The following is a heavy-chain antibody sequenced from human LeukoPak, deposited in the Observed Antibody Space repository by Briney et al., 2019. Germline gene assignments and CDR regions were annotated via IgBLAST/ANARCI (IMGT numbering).Heavy chain of an antibody. CDR3: ARDSRDTAMAT. J-gene: IGHJ4*02. CDR1: GFTFSSYE. CDR2: LSSSSSYI. Sequence: PGGSLRLSCAASGFTFSSYEMNWVRQAPGKGLEWVSSLSSSSSYIYYADSVKGRFTISRDNAKNSLYLQMNSLRAEDTAVYYCARDSRDTAMATWGQGTLVTVSS. V-gene: IGHV3-21*01. D-gene: IGHD5-18*01.